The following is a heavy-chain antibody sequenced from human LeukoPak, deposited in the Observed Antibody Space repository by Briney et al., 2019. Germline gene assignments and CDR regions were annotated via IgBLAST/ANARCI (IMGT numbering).Heavy chain of an antibody. CDR3: ARTGNIAAPFDY. D-gene: IGHD6-6*01. CDR2: INAGNGNT. CDR1: GYTFTSYA. V-gene: IGHV1-3*01. Sequence: GASVKVSCKASGYTFTSYAMHWVRQAPGQRLEWMGWINAGNGNTKYSQKFQGRVTMTRDTSISTAYMELSRLRSDDTAMYYCARTGNIAAPFDYWGQGTLVTVSS. J-gene: IGHJ4*02.